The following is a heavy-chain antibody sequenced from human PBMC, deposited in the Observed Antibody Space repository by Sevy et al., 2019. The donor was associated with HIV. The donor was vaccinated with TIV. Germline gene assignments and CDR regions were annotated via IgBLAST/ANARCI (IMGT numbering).Heavy chain of an antibody. CDR2: IKQDGSEK. V-gene: IGHV3-7*01. CDR1: GFTFSSYW. CDR3: ARHVGRGYDFWSGYPYYYYYGMDV. D-gene: IGHD3-3*01. J-gene: IGHJ6*02. Sequence: GGSLRLSCAASGFTFSSYWMSWVRQAPGKGLEWVANIKQDGSEKYYVDSVKGRLTISRDNAKNSLYLQMNSLRAEDTDVYYCARHVGRGYDFWSGYPYYYYYGMDVWGQGTTVTVSS.